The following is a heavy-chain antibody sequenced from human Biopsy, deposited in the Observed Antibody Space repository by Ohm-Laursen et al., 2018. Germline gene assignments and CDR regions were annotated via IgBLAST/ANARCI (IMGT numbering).Heavy chain of an antibody. J-gene: IGHJ4*02. D-gene: IGHD2-21*02. V-gene: IGHV4-59*01. Sequence: SETLSLTCAVSGGSISSYYWNWIRQSPRKGLEWIGHISDRGTTNSNPSLRGRITISVDTSKNQFFLKLSSVTAEDTAVYYCARDDAVTVIRGLYYWGQGALVTVSS. CDR2: ISDRGTT. CDR3: ARDDAVTVIRGLYY. CDR1: GGSISSYY.